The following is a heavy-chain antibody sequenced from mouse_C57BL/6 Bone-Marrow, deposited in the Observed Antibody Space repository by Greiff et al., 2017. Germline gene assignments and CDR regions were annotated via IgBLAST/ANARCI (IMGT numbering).Heavy chain of an antibody. J-gene: IGHJ2*01. D-gene: IGHD2-5*01. CDR3: TRPPYYSNYLYYFDY. Sequence: QVQLQQSGAELVRPGASVTLSCKASGYTFTDYEMHWVKQTPVHGLEWIGAIDPETGGTAYNQKFKGKAILTADKSSRTAYMELRSLTSEDSAVYYCTRPPYYSNYLYYFDYWGQGTTLTVSS. CDR1: GYTFTDYE. V-gene: IGHV1-15*01. CDR2: IDPETGGT.